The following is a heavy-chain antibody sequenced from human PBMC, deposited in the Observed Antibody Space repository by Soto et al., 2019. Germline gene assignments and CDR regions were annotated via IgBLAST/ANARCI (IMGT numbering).Heavy chain of an antibody. CDR3: TRDHGPRPELDWIQLWFPPYGMDV. V-gene: IGHV3-49*04. CDR2: IRSKAYGGTT. CDR1: GFTFGDYA. D-gene: IGHD5-18*01. J-gene: IGHJ6*02. Sequence: GGSLRLSCTASGFTFGDYAMSWVRQAPGKGLEWVGFIRSKAYGGTTEYAASVKGRFTISRDDSKSIAYLQMNSLKTEDTAVYYCTRDHGPRPELDWIQLWFPPYGMDVWGQGTTVTVSS.